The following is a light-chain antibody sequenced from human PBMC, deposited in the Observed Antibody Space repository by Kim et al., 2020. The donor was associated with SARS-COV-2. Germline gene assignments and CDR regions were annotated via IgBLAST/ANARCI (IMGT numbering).Light chain of an antibody. J-gene: IGLJ2*01. CDR1: SLRSYY. CDR2: AEN. V-gene: IGLV3-19*01. CDR3: NSRDSSGDYMI. Sequence: LGQTVRITGQGDSLRSYYASGYQQKPGQAPVLVINAENNRPSGIPDRFSGSRSGNTASLTITGAQAEDEADYYCNSRDSSGDYMIFGGGTQLTVL.